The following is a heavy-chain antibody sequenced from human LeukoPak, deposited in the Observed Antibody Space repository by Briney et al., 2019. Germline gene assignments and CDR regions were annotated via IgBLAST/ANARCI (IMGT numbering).Heavy chain of an antibody. Sequence: GGSLRLSCAASGFTFSNYPMGWVRQAPGKGLEWVSSISSSGSYTYYADSVKGRFTISRDNAKNSLYLQMNSLRAEDSAVYYCARGGGSYGKYYFDYWGQGTLVTVSS. J-gene: IGHJ4*02. CDR3: ARGGGSYGKYYFDY. CDR1: GFTFSNYP. V-gene: IGHV3-21*01. CDR2: ISSSGSYT. D-gene: IGHD5-18*01.